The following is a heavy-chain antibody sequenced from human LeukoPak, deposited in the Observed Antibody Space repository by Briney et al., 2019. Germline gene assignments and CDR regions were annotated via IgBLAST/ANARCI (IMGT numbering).Heavy chain of an antibody. V-gene: IGHV3-21*01. CDR3: ARGAEYYYDSSGYFPFDY. CDR1: GFTFSSYS. Sequence: GGSLRLSCAASGFTFSSYSMNWVRQAPGKGLEWVSSITSNSHIYYADSVKGRFTIFRDNAKNSLYLQMNSLRAEDTAVYYCARGAEYYYDSSGYFPFDYWGQGTLVTVSS. CDR2: ITSNSHI. D-gene: IGHD3-22*01. J-gene: IGHJ4*02.